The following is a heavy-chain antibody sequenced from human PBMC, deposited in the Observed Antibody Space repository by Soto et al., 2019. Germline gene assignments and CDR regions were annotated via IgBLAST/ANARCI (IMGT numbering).Heavy chain of an antibody. Sequence: QVQLVQSGAEEKKPGASVKVSCKASGYTFTSYAMHWVRQAPGQRLEWMGWINAGNGNTKYSHKFQGRGTITRDTSASTAYMELSSLRSEDTAVYYCARSIVVVTALDYWGQGTLVTVSS. CDR3: ARSIVVVTALDY. CDR2: INAGNGNT. V-gene: IGHV1-3*05. CDR1: GYTFTSYA. D-gene: IGHD2-21*02. J-gene: IGHJ4*02.